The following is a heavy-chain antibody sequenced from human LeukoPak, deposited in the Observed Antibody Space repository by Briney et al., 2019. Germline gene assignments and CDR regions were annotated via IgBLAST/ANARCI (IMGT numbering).Heavy chain of an antibody. Sequence: ASVKVSCKASGYTFTSYGISWVRQAPGQGLEWMGWISAYNGNTNYAQKLQGRVTMTRDTSTSTVYMELSSLRSEDTAVYYCAGGSPWTYYFDYWGQGTLVTVSS. CDR2: ISAYNGNT. CDR3: AGGSPWTYYFDY. CDR1: GYTFTSYG. D-gene: IGHD3-16*01. J-gene: IGHJ4*02. V-gene: IGHV1-18*01.